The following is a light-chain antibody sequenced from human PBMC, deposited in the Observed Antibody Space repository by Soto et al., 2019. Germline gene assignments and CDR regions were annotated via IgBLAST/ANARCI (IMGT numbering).Light chain of an antibody. CDR3: QSYDSSLSGSV. V-gene: IGLV1-40*01. Sequence: QSVLTQPPSVSGAPGQRVTISCTGTSSYIGAGYDVHWYQQLPGTAPKLLIYGNGNRPSGVPDRFSGSKSGTSVSLAITGLQAEDEADYYCQSYDSSLSGSVFGGGTKLTVL. J-gene: IGLJ3*02. CDR2: GNG. CDR1: SSYIGAGYD.